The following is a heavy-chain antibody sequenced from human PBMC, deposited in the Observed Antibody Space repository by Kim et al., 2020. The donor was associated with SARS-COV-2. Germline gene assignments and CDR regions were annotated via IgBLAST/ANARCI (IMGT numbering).Heavy chain of an antibody. CDR1: GASISNYY. Sequence: SETLSLTCTVSGASISNYYWSWIRQPPGKGLEWIAYIHSSGITKYNPSPDSRVTMSIDTSKNQFSLRLSSVTAADTAVYYCARHPRGGWFDPWGQGTLGT. J-gene: IGHJ5*02. D-gene: IGHD3-10*01. V-gene: IGHV4-59*08. CDR2: IHSSGIT. CDR3: ARHPRGGWFDP.